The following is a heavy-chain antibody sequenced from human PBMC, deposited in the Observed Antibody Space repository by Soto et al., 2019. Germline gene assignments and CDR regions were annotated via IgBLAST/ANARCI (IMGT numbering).Heavy chain of an antibody. V-gene: IGHV1-46*01. CDR3: ARDYYDFWSGRHYYYYGTDV. Sequence: ASVKVSCKASGYTFTSYYMHWVRQAPGQGLEWMGIINPSGGSTSYAQKFQGRVTMTRDTSTSTVYMELSSLRSEDTAVYCCARDYYDFWSGRHYYYYGTDVWGQGTTVTVSS. D-gene: IGHD3-3*01. J-gene: IGHJ6*02. CDR2: INPSGGST. CDR1: GYTFTSYY.